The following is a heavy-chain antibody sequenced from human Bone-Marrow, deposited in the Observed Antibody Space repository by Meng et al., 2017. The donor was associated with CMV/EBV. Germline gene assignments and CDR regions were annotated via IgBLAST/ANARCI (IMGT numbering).Heavy chain of an antibody. Sequence: SETLSLTCAVYGGSFSGYYWSWIRQPPGKGLEWIGEINHSGNTNYNPSLKSRVTISVDTSKNQFSLKLNSMTAADTAVYYCARNTGGSYYGYWGQGTLVTVSS. CDR1: GGSFSGYY. D-gene: IGHD1-26*01. V-gene: IGHV4-34*01. CDR3: ARNTGGSYYGY. CDR2: INHSGNT. J-gene: IGHJ4*02.